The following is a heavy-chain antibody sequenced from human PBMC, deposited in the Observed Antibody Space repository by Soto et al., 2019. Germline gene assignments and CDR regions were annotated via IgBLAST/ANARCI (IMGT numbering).Heavy chain of an antibody. Sequence: QITLKESGPTLVKPTQTLTLTCTFSGFSLSTRDVGVGWIRQPPGKALEWLALLYWGDDNRYSPSLRRRLTLTKDTSKNQVVLTMTNMDPVDTATYYCAHGSGWLFDYWGPGTLVTVSP. V-gene: IGHV2-5*02. J-gene: IGHJ4*02. CDR1: GFSLSTRDVG. CDR2: LYWGDDN. D-gene: IGHD6-19*01. CDR3: AHGSGWLFDY.